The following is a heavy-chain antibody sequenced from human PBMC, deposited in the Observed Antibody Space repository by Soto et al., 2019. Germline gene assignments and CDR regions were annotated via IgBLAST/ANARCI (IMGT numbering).Heavy chain of an antibody. CDR2: IYSNGDT. Sequence: SETLSLTCSVSSDSINRGGYYWSWIRPHPGKGLEWIGYIYSNGDTYYNPSLKSRVTISVDTSKNQFSLNLTSVTGADTAVYYCARRGGSSSGYYYYAFDVWGQGTKVTVSS. V-gene: IGHV4-31*03. D-gene: IGHD6-6*01. CDR1: SDSINRGGYY. J-gene: IGHJ6*02. CDR3: ARRGGSSSGYYYYAFDV.